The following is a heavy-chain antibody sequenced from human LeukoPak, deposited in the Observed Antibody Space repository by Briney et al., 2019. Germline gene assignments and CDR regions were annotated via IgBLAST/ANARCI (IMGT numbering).Heavy chain of an antibody. Sequence: GGSLRLSCAASGFTFSNYWMTWVRQAPGKGLEWVANIKQDGSEKYYVDSVKGRFTISRDNAKNSLYLQMNSLRAEDTAVYYCARDQVYYGDYSANFQHWGQGTLVTVSS. CDR2: IKQDGSEK. J-gene: IGHJ1*01. V-gene: IGHV3-7*01. D-gene: IGHD4-17*01. CDR1: GFTFSNYW. CDR3: ARDQVYYGDYSANFQH.